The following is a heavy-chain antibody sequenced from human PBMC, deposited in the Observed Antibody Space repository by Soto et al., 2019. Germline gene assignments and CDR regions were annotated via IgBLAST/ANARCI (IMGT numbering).Heavy chain of an antibody. V-gene: IGHV1-69*13. CDR2: IIPIVGTA. D-gene: IGHD6-19*01. CDR1: GGTFSSYA. Sequence: SVKVSCKASGGTFSSYAISWVRQAPGQGLEWMGGIIPIVGTANYAQRVQGRVAITADESTSTAYMELSSLRSEDTAVYYCARESSVAEAWVHAFDIWGQGTMVTVSS. CDR3: ARESSVAEAWVHAFDI. J-gene: IGHJ3*02.